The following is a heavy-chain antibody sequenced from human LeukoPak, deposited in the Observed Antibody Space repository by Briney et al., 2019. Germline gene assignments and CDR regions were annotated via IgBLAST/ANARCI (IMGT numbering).Heavy chain of an antibody. CDR1: GDSVSSNSAA. J-gene: IGHJ5*02. V-gene: IGHV6-1*01. CDR3: ASSPKESIAAENWFDP. D-gene: IGHD6-13*01. Sequence: SQTLSLTCAISGDSVSSNSAAWNWIRQSPSRGLGWLGRTYYRSKWYNDYAVSVKSRITINPDTSKNQFSLQLNSVTPEDTAVYYCASSPKESIAAENWFDPWGQGTLVTVSS. CDR2: TYYRSKWYN.